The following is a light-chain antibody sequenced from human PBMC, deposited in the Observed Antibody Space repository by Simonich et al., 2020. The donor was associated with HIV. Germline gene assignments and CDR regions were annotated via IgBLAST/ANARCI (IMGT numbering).Light chain of an antibody. CDR3: QQYYSPPLA. V-gene: IGKV3-15*01. CDR1: QSVSSN. Sequence: EIVMTQSPATLSVSPGERATLSCRASQSVSSNLAWYQQKPGQAPRLLIYGASTRATGIPARFSGSGSGTEFTLTISSLQAEDVAVYYCQQYYSPPLAFGGGTKVEIK. CDR2: GAS. J-gene: IGKJ4*01.